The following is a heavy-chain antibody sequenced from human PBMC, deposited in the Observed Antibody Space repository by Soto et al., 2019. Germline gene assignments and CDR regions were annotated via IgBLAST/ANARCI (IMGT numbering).Heavy chain of an antibody. CDR2: ISGSGATT. Sequence: GGSLRLSCAGSGFTFSNCGMSWVRQAPGKGLECVSVISGSGATTYYADSVKGRFTIFRDNSKNTLFLQMNSLTADDTAVYYCVKVTPLLSDKGFDSWGQGALVTVSS. V-gene: IGHV3-23*01. D-gene: IGHD5-18*01. CDR3: VKVTPLLSDKGFDS. J-gene: IGHJ4*02. CDR1: GFTFSNCG.